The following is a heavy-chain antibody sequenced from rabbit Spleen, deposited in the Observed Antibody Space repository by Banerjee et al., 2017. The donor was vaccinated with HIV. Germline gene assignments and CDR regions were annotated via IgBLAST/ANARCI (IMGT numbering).Heavy chain of an antibody. D-gene: IGHD3-1*01. Sequence: QEQLVESGRGLVKPEGSLTLTCKASGFSFSDRDVMCWVRQAPGKGLQWIACINAYTGKPVYATWAKGRFTISRTSSTTVTLQMTGLTAADTATYSCARDLASVVGWNFNLWGPGTLVTVS. CDR3: ARDLASVVGWNFNL. V-gene: IGHV1S45*01. CDR1: GFSFSDRDV. J-gene: IGHJ4*01. CDR2: INAYTGKP.